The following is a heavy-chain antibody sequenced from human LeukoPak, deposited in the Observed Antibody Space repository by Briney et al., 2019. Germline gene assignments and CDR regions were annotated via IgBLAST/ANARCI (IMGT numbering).Heavy chain of an antibody. D-gene: IGHD5-24*01. CDR3: ARDPRGGYNSVYQYFDL. J-gene: IGHJ2*01. Sequence: GTSLRLSCAASEFTFSSYAMHWVRQAPGKGLEWVAFISYHGSNKYYADSVKGRFTISRDNSKNTLFLQMNSLRAEDTAVYYCARDPRGGYNSVYQYFDLWGRGTVVTVSS. CDR2: ISYHGSNK. CDR1: EFTFSSYA. V-gene: IGHV3-30*03.